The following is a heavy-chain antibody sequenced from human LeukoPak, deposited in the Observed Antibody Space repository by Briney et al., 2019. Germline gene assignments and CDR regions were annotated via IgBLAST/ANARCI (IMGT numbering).Heavy chain of an antibody. V-gene: IGHV4-34*01. CDR3: ARVTIFGVVPFDI. D-gene: IGHD3-3*01. CDR1: GGSFSGYY. CDR2: INHSGST. Sequence: KPSETLSLTCAVYGGSFSGYYWSWIRQPPGKGLEWIGEINHSGSTNYNPSLKSQVTISVDTSKNQFSLKLSSVTAADTAVYYCARVTIFGVVPFDIWGQGTMVTVSS. J-gene: IGHJ3*02.